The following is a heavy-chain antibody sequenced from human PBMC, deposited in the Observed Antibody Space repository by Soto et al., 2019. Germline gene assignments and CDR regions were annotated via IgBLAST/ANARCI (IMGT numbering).Heavy chain of an antibody. CDR3: VLWPPYYFDY. CDR2: ISGSGGST. V-gene: IGHV3-23*01. J-gene: IGHJ4*02. D-gene: IGHD3-10*01. Sequence: GGSLRLSCAASGFTFSSYAMSWVRQAPGKGLGWVSAISGSGGSTYYADSVKGRFTISRDNSKNTLYLQMNSLRAEDTAVYYCVLWPPYYFDYWGQGTLVTVSS. CDR1: GFTFSSYA.